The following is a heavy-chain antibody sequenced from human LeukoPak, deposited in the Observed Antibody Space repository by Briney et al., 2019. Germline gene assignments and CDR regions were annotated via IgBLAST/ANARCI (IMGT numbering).Heavy chain of an antibody. V-gene: IGHV3-66*01. CDR1: GFTVSSNY. D-gene: IGHD3-10*01. CDR2: IYSGGST. J-gene: IGHJ3*02. CDR3: ARSTIYIRYGESRDSIDI. Sequence: GGSLRLSCAASGFTVSSNYMSWVRQAPGKGLEWVSVIYSGGSTYYADSVKGRFTISRDNSKNTLYLQMNSLRAEDTAVYYCARSTIYIRYGESRDSIDIWVQGRLSTGSS.